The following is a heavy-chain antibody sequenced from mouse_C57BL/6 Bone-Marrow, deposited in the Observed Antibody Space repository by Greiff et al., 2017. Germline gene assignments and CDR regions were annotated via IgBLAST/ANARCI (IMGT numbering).Heavy chain of an antibody. V-gene: IGHV1-64*01. CDR1: GYTFTSYW. D-gene: IGHD4-1*01. Sequence: QVQLQQPGAELVKPGASVKLSCKASGYTFTSYWMHWVKQRPGQGLAWIGMIHPNSGRPNYNEKFKSQATLTVDKSSSTAYMQPSSLTSEDSAVYYCSREVNWGPFAYWGQGTLVTVSA. CDR2: IHPNSGRP. CDR3: SREVNWGPFAY. J-gene: IGHJ3*01.